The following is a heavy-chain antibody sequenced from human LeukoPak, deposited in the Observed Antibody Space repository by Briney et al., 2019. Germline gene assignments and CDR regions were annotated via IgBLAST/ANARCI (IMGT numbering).Heavy chain of an antibody. Sequence: SETLSLTCTVSGGSVISSSDLWVWIRQPPGKGLEWIGAIYYSGSTYYDPSLKSRINISIDTSKNQFFLRVTSVTAAGTAVYYCARYYGSGSKTVRAIDYWGQGTLVIVSS. J-gene: IGHJ4*02. D-gene: IGHD3-10*01. V-gene: IGHV4-39*01. CDR2: IYYSGST. CDR3: ARYYGSGSKTVRAIDY. CDR1: GGSVISSSDL.